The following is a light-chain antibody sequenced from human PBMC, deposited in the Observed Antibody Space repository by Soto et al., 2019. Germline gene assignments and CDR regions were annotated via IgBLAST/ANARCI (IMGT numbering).Light chain of an antibody. CDR2: DVS. CDR3: SSYTSSSTLGHVV. J-gene: IGLJ2*01. Sequence: QSALTQPASVSGSRGQSITISCTGTGSDVGGYNYVSWYQQHPGKAPKLMIYDVSNRPSGVSNRFSGSKSGNTASLTISGLQAEDEADYYCSSYTSSSTLGHVVFGGGTKLTVL. CDR1: GSDVGGYNY. V-gene: IGLV2-14*01.